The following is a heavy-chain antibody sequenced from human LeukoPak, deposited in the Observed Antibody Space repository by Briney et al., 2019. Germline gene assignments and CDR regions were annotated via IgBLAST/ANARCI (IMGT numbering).Heavy chain of an antibody. CDR2: ISSSSSYI. D-gene: IGHD6-25*01. CDR1: GFTFSSYS. Sequence: GGSLRLSCAASGFTFSSYSMNWVRQAPGKGLEWVSSISSSSSYIYYADSVKGRFTISRDNAKNSLHLQMNSLRAEDTAVNYCARDGSGPSGGFGYWGQGTLVTVSS. J-gene: IGHJ4*02. CDR3: ARDGSGPSGGFGY. V-gene: IGHV3-21*01.